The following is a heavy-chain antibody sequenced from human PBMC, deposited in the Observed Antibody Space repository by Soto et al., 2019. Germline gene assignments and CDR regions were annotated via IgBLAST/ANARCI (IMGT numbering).Heavy chain of an antibody. V-gene: IGHV4-34*01. CDR3: ARRYYYGSGSYDY. J-gene: IGHJ4*02. D-gene: IGHD3-10*01. CDR2: INHSGST. CDR1: GGSFSGYY. Sequence: QVQLQQWGAGLLKPSETLSLTCAVYGGSFSGYYWSWIRQPPGKGLEWIGEINHSGSTNYNPSLESRVTISVDTSKNHFSLKLSSVTAADTAVYYCARRYYYGSGSYDYWGQGTLVTVSS.